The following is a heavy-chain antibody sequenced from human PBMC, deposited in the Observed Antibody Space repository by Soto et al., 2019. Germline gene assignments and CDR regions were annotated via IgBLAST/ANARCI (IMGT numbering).Heavy chain of an antibody. V-gene: IGHV1-18*01. Sequence: QVQLVPSGAEVKKPGASVKVSCKASVYNFTSYGLSWGRQAPGQGLEWMGWISDYNGNTHYAQKLQGRVTMTTDTSTSTAYRELRSLRSDDTAVYYCARDNGYESDYWGQGTLVTVSS. CDR2: ISDYNGNT. J-gene: IGHJ4*02. D-gene: IGHD5-12*01. CDR1: VYNFTSYG. CDR3: ARDNGYESDY.